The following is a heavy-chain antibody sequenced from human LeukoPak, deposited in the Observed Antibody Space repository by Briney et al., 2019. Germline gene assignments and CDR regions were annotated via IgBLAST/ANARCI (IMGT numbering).Heavy chain of an antibody. D-gene: IGHD6-19*01. CDR2: INPNSGGT. CDR1: GYSLTGYY. J-gene: IGHJ4*02. V-gene: IGHV1-2*02. CDR3: ARGARIAVAGPEGSFDY. Sequence: ASVKVSCKASGYSLTGYYMHWVRQAPQGLEWMGWINPNSGGTYYAQKFQGRVTMTRDTSISTVYMELTRLRSDDTAVYYCARGARIAVAGPEGSFDYWGQRTLVTVSS.